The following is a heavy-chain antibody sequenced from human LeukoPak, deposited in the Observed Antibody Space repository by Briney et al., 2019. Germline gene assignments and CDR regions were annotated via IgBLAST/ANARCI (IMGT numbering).Heavy chain of an antibody. CDR3: ARGGLEPVDY. CDR1: GFTFSNYW. V-gene: IGHV3-74*01. J-gene: IGHJ4*02. Sequence: GGSLRLSCAVSGFTFSNYWMHWVRQARGMGLVWVSRINTDGRTTSYADSVKGRFTISRDNAKNILYLEVNSLRTDDTAVYYCARGGLEPVDYWGQGTLVTVSS. D-gene: IGHD5-24*01. CDR2: INTDGRTT.